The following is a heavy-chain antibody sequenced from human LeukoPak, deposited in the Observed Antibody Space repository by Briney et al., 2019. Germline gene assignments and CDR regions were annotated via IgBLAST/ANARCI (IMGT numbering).Heavy chain of an antibody. CDR3: AKGRPYPAVGSSHFDY. J-gene: IGHJ4*02. Sequence: GGSLRLSCAASGFTFSSYGMHWVRQAPGKGLEWVAVISYDGGNKYYADSVKGRFTISRDNSKNTLYLQMNSLRAEDTAVYYCAKGRPYPAVGSSHFDYWGQGTLVTVSS. V-gene: IGHV3-30*18. D-gene: IGHD3-10*01. CDR2: ISYDGGNK. CDR1: GFTFSSYG.